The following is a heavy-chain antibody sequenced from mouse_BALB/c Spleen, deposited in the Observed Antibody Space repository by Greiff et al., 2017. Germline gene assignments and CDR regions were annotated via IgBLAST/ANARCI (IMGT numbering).Heavy chain of an antibody. J-gene: IGHJ3*01. Sequence: EVKLVESGGGLVQPGGSLKLSCAASGFTFSSYGMSWVRQTPDKRLELVATINSNGGSTYYPDSVKGRFTISRDNAKNTLYLQMSSLKSEDTAMYYCARGYDSSWFAYWGQGTLVTVSA. CDR1: GFTFSSYG. CDR2: INSNGGST. CDR3: ARGYDSSWFAY. D-gene: IGHD2-4*01. V-gene: IGHV5-6-3*01.